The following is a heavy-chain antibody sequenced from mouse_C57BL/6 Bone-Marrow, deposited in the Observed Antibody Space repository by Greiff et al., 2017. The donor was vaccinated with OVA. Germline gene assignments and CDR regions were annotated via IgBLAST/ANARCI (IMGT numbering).Heavy chain of an antibody. J-gene: IGHJ3*01. CDR1: GYTFTDYE. V-gene: IGHV1-15*01. CDR2: IDPETGGT. D-gene: IGHD2-4*01. CDR3: TKAPYDYDAAY. Sequence: LQQSGAELVRPGASVTLSCNASGYTFTDYEMHWVKQTPVHGLEWIGAIDPETGGTAYNQKFKGKAILTADKSSSTAYMELRSLTSEDSAVYYCTKAPYDYDAAYWGQGTLVTVSA.